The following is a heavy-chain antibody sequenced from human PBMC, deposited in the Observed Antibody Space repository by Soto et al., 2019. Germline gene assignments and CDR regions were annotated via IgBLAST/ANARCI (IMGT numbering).Heavy chain of an antibody. CDR2: IYDSEST. J-gene: IGHJ5*02. CDR3: ARDNGVGP. D-gene: IGHD2-8*01. CDR1: GGAISSGDYY. Sequence: QVQLQESGQGLVKPSQTLSLTSTVSGGAISSGDYYWSWIRQPPGEALEWIWCIYDSESTYSNSALKSRVNITIDPSKDQFSLKLTSVAAADTAVYYCARDNGVGPWGQGTLVTVSS. V-gene: IGHV4-30-4*01.